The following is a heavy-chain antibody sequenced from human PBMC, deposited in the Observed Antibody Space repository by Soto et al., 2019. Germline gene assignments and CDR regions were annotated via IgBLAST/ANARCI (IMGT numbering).Heavy chain of an antibody. D-gene: IGHD1-26*01. Sequence: SETLSLTCTVSGGSISSFHWSWIRQPPGKGLEWIGFISNSGGTNYNPSLKSRVTISLDTSKNQFSLKLSSVSAADTAVYYCARGVVGASTGFQHWGQGTLVT. CDR2: ISNSGGT. CDR3: ARGVVGASTGFQH. J-gene: IGHJ1*01. V-gene: IGHV4-59*01. CDR1: GGSISSFH.